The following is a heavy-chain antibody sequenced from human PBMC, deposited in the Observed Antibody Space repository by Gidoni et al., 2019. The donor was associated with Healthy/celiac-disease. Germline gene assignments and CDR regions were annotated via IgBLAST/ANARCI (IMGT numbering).Heavy chain of an antibody. V-gene: IGHV3-21*01. D-gene: IGHD2-15*01. J-gene: IGHJ4*02. CDR2: ISSSSSYI. CDR3: ARDSDIVVVVAATPIGY. CDR1: GFTFSSYS. Sequence: EVQLVESGGGLVKPGGSLRLSCDASGFTFSSYSMNWVRQAPGKGLEWVSSISSSSSYIYYADSVKGRFTISRDNVKNSLYLQMNSLRAEDTAVYYCARDSDIVVVVAATPIGYWGQGTLVTVSS.